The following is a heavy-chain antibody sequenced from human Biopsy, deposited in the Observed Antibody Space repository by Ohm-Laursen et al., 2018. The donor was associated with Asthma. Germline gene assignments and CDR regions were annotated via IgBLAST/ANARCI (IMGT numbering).Heavy chain of an antibody. J-gene: IGHJ6*02. D-gene: IGHD6-13*01. CDR1: SGSGGYMRRGNYY. V-gene: IGHV4-39*01. CDR3: VRGSSSWHHGPFHYYYGLDV. Sequence: VTLSLTCSLSSGSGGYMRRGNYYWGWIRQPPGKGLEWIGSIYYSGTTYYNPSLESRVTVSADTTKNQFSQKLTSVTAADTAVYYCVRGSSSWHHGPFHYYYGLDVWGQGTTATVSS. CDR2: IYYSGTT.